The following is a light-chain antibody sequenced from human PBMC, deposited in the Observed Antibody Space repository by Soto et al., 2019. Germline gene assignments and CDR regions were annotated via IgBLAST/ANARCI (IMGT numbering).Light chain of an antibody. CDR3: QQYGSSGT. Sequence: EIVLTQSPGTLALSPGQRATLSCRASQSVSNNYLAWYQQKPGQAPRLLIYGASNRATGIPDRFSGSGSGTDFTLTISRLEPEDFAVYYCQQYGSSGTFGQGTRWRS. J-gene: IGKJ4*01. V-gene: IGKV3-20*01. CDR1: QSVSNNY. CDR2: GAS.